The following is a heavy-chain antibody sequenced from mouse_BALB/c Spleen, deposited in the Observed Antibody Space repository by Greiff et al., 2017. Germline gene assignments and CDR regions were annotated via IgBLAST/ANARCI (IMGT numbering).Heavy chain of an antibody. D-gene: IGHD1-1*01. Sequence: VQLQQPGAELVRPGASVKLSCKASGYTFTSYWINWVKQRPGQGLEWIGNIYPSDSYTNYNQKFKDKATLTVDKSSSTAYMQLSSPTSEDSAVYYCTRYPPIGYGTPFDYWGQGTTLTVSS. CDR3: TRYPPIGYGTPFDY. CDR2: IYPSDSYT. CDR1: GYTFTSYW. J-gene: IGHJ2*01. V-gene: IGHV1-69*02.